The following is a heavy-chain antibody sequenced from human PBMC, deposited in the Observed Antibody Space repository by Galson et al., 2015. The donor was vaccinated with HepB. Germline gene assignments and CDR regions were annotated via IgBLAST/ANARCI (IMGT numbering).Heavy chain of an antibody. CDR2: MNPKSTNT. D-gene: IGHD1-26*01. V-gene: IGHV1-8*01. CDR3: ARAVRNQLLSEY. CDR1: GYTFTSYD. Sequence: SVKVSCKASGYTFTSYDVTWVRQAPGQGLEWMGWMNPKSTNTGYARKFQGRVTMTGDTSMDTAYMELSSLTSEDTAVYYCARAVRNQLLSEYWGQGTLVTASS. J-gene: IGHJ4*02.